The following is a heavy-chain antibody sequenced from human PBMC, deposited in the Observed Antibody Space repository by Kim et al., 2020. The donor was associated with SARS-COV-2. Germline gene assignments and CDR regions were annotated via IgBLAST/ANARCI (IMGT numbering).Heavy chain of an antibody. J-gene: IGHJ3*02. Sequence: SETLSLTCTVSGGSVSRGGYYWSWISQHPGKGLEWIGYIYHSGSSYSNPSLKSRVSMSIDTSTNQFYLNLSSVTAADTGVYYCARVSVQSLGAFDIWGQGTMVTVSS. CDR3: ARVSVQSLGAFDI. CDR2: IYHSGSS. V-gene: IGHV4-31*03. CDR1: GGSVSRGGYY. D-gene: IGHD3-10*01.